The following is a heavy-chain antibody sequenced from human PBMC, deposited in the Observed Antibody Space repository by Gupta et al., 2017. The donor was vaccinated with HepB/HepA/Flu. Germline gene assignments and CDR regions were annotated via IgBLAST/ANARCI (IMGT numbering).Heavy chain of an antibody. CDR2: ISGSGSIM. D-gene: IGHD3-22*01. J-gene: IGHJ3*02. V-gene: IGHV3-48*03. Sequence: NWFRQAPGKGLEWVSYISGSGSIMYYADSVKGRFTISRDNAKNSLYLQMNSLRVDDTAIYYCARDSAMMGAFDIWGQETVVTVSA. CDR3: ARDSAMMGAFDI.